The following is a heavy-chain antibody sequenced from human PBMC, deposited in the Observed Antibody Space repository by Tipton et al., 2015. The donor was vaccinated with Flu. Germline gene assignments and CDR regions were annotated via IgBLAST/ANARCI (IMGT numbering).Heavy chain of an antibody. D-gene: IGHD3-22*01. CDR3: ARSDSGYSGQVEY. V-gene: IGHV4-59*01. J-gene: IGHJ4*02. CDR2: IYYSGST. Sequence: TLSLTCTVSGGSISSYYWSWIRQSPGKGLEWIGYIYYSGSTNYNPSLKSRVTISVDTSKNQFSLKLSSVTAADTAVYYCARSDSGYSGQVEYWGQGTLVTVTS. CDR1: GGSISSYY.